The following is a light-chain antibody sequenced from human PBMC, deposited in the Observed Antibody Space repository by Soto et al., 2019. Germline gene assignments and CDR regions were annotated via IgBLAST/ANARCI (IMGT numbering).Light chain of an antibody. CDR3: SSYAGSHNLAFL. Sequence: QSVLTQPPSASGSPGQSVTISCTGTSSDVGDYTYVSWYQQHPGKAPKLTIPEVSKRPSGVPDRFSGSKSGNTASLTVSGLQADDEADYYCSSYAGSHNLAFLFGTGTKVTVL. J-gene: IGLJ1*01. CDR1: SSDVGDYTY. V-gene: IGLV2-8*01. CDR2: EVS.